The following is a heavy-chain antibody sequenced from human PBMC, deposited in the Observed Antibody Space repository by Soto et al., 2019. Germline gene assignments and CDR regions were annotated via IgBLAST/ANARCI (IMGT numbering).Heavy chain of an antibody. CDR3: ARVIPGAEAWFGP. J-gene: IGHJ5*02. Sequence: ASVKVSGKASGYTFTNYGVTWGRQAPGQGLEWMGWISAYTDNPNYAQKFQGRVTMTIDTSTTTAYMDLRSLTSDDTAVYYCARVIPGAEAWFGPWGQGTLVTVSS. CDR2: ISAYTDNP. CDR1: GYTFTNYG. V-gene: IGHV1-18*01. D-gene: IGHD2-2*01.